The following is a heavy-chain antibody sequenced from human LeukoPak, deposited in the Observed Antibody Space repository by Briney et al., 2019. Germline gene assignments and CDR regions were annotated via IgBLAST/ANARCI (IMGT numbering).Heavy chain of an antibody. CDR2: LSSSSGTI. J-gene: IGHJ4*02. CDR1: EFTFSSYS. Sequence: GGSLRLSCAASEFTFSSYSMNWVRQAPGKGLEWVSYLSSSSGTIYYADSVKGRFTIPRDNAKNSLYLQMNSLRDEDTAVYYCARASRSGSYYFDYWGQGTVVTVSS. V-gene: IGHV3-48*02. CDR3: ARASRSGSYYFDY. D-gene: IGHD3-10*01.